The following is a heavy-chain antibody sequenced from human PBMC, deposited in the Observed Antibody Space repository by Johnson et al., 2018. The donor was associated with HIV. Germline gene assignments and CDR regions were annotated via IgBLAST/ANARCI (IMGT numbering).Heavy chain of an antibody. D-gene: IGHD1-26*01. J-gene: IGHJ3*02. CDR1: VFTFSSYG. CDR3: AQEPALVGANGGWGAFDI. Sequence: VQLVESGGGVVQPGGSLRLSCAASVFTFSSYGMHWVRQAPGKGLEWVSYISSSGSTIYYADSVKGRFTISRDNAKNSLYLQMNSLRAEDTAVYYCAQEPALVGANGGWGAFDIWGQGTLVTVSS. CDR2: ISSSGSTI. V-gene: IGHV3-48*04.